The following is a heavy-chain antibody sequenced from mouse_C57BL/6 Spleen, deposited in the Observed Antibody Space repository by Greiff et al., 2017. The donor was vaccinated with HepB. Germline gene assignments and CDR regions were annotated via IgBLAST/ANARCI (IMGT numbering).Heavy chain of an antibody. D-gene: IGHD1-1*01. J-gene: IGHJ3*01. CDR2: IHPNSGST. CDR3: ARVTTVVAGEVDY. Sequence: QVQLQQPGAELVKPGASVKLSCKASGYTFTSYWMHWVKQRPGQGLEWIGMIHPNSGSTNYNEKFKSKATLTVDKSSNTAYMQLSSLTSEDSAVYYCARVTTVVAGEVDYWGQGTLVTVSA. V-gene: IGHV1-64*01. CDR1: GYTFTSYW.